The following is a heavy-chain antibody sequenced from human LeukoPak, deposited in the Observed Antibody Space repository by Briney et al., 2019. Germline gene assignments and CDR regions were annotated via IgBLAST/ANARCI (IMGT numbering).Heavy chain of an antibody. CDR2: IYTSGST. CDR3: ARSPTKRVPEDY. D-gene: IGHD2-2*01. J-gene: IGHJ4*02. V-gene: IGHV4-61*02. Sequence: SQTLSLTCTVSGGSISSGSYYWSWIRQPAGKGLEWIGRIYTSGSTNYNPSLKSRVTISVDTSKNQFSLKLSSVTAADTAVYYCARSPTKRVPEDYWGQGTLVTVSS. CDR1: GGSISSGSYY.